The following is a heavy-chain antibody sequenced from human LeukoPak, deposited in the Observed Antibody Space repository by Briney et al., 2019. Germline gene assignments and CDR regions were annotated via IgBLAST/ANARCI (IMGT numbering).Heavy chain of an antibody. CDR1: GYTFTSFY. Sequence: ASVKVSCKASGYTFTSFYMQWVRQAPGQGLEWMGIINPNSGGTNYAQKFQGRVTMTRDTSISTAYMELSRLRSDDTAVYYCARDLCYDILTGYYYYMDVWGKGTTVTVSS. V-gene: IGHV1-2*02. CDR3: ARDLCYDILTGYYYYMDV. D-gene: IGHD3-9*01. J-gene: IGHJ6*03. CDR2: INPNSGGT.